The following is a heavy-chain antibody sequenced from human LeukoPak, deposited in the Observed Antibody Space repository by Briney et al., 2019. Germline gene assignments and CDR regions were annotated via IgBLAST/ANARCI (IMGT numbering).Heavy chain of an antibody. J-gene: IGHJ4*02. Sequence: SETLSLTCTVSGGSISSYYWSWIRQPPGKGLEWIGYIYYSGSTNYNPSLKSRVTISVDTSKNQFSLKLSSVTAADTAVYYCARAYSSVDYWGQGTLVTVSS. CDR2: IYYSGST. D-gene: IGHD6-19*01. CDR3: ARAYSSVDY. V-gene: IGHV4-59*01. CDR1: GGSISSYY.